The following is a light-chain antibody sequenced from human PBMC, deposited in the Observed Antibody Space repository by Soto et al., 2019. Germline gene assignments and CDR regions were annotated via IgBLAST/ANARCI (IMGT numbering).Light chain of an antibody. CDR1: QGISSA. CDR2: DGS. V-gene: IGKV1-13*02. J-gene: IGKJ5*01. Sequence: AIHLTQSPSSLSASVGDRVTITCRASQGISSALAWYQHKPGRPPRVLIYDGSSLQSGVPSRFSGSESGTECTLTISSLQPEDSATYYCQQLNSYPFTFGQGTRMEIK. CDR3: QQLNSYPFT.